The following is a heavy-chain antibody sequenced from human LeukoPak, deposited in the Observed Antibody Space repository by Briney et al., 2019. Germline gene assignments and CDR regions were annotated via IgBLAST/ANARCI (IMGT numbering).Heavy chain of an antibody. V-gene: IGHV3-7*05. J-gene: IGHJ4*02. Sequence: SCAASGFTFSSYWMTWVRQAPGKGLEWVAHIKEDGSDKHYVDSVNGRFTISRDNAKHSLYLQMDSLRAEDTAVYYCAKDSAYFTLDYSGQGTLVTVSS. CDR1: GFTFSSYW. CDR2: IKEDGSDK. D-gene: IGHD5-12*01. CDR3: AKDSAYFTLDY.